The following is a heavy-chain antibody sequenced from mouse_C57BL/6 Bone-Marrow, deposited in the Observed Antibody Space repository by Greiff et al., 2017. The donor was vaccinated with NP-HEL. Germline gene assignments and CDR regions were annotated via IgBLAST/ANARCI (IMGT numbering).Heavy chain of an antibody. Sequence: QVQLKQPGAELVKPGASVKLSCKASGYTFTSYWMHWVKQRPGQGLEWIGMIHPNSGSTNYNEKFKSKATLTVDKSSSTAYMQLSSLTSEDSAVYYCARHYDYDRGFDYWGQGTTLTVSS. CDR2: IHPNSGST. CDR1: GYTFTSYW. D-gene: IGHD2-4*01. V-gene: IGHV1-64*01. CDR3: ARHYDYDRGFDY. J-gene: IGHJ2*01.